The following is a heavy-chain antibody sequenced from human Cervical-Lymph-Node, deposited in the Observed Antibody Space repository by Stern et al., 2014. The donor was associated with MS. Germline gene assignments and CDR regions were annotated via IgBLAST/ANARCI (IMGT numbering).Heavy chain of an antibody. CDR1: GFSLSNSG. Sequence: EQLVASGGGVVQPGRSLTLSCAASGFSLSNSGMHWVRQAPGKGLEWVAVMSFVGGNKKYGDSVKGRFSISRDMANNTLFLQMNSLRPEDTAVYYCMGVGDAMHVWGQGTTVIVSS. CDR3: MGVGDAMHV. J-gene: IGHJ6*02. V-gene: IGHV3-30*03. CDR2: MSFVGGNK.